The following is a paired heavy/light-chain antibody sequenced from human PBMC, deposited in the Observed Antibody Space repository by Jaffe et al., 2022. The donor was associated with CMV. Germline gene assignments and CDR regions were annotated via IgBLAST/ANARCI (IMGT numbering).Heavy chain of an antibody. J-gene: IGHJ4*02. CDR3: AKDRPSGTYWGGIPKEFDY. D-gene: IGHD1-26*01. Sequence: DVQLVESGGGLVQPGGSLRLSCAASGFTFRSYAVSWVRQAPGKGLEWVSSITSSGGSTYYADSVKGRFTISRDNSKNTLSLEMNILRAEDTAVYYCAKDRPSGTYWGGIPKEFDYWGQGTLVTVSS. CDR2: ITSSGGST. CDR1: GFTFRSYA. V-gene: IGHV3-23*04.
Light chain of an antibody. CDR2: AAS. CDR1: QGISSD. CDR3: QQFNSYPRT. J-gene: IGKJ4*01. V-gene: IGKV1-9*01. Sequence: IQLTQSPSSLSASVGDRVTITCRASQGISSDLAWYQQKPGKAPNLLIYAASTLQSGVPSRFSGSGSGTDFTLTISRLQPEDFATYYCQQFNSYPRTFGGGTKVEIK.